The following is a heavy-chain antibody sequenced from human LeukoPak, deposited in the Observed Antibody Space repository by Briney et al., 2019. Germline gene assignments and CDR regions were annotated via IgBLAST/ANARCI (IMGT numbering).Heavy chain of an antibody. CDR2: INPNSGNT. CDR1: GYTFTGYY. CDR3: ARSWSFGPVTTPLKTYFDY. J-gene: IGHJ4*02. V-gene: IGHV1-18*04. D-gene: IGHD4-17*01. Sequence: GASVKVSCKASGYTFTGYYMHWVRQAPGQGLEWVGWINPNSGNTNYAQKLQGRVTMTTDTSTSTAYMELRSLRSDDTAVYYCARSWSFGPVTTPLKTYFDYWGQGTLVTVSS.